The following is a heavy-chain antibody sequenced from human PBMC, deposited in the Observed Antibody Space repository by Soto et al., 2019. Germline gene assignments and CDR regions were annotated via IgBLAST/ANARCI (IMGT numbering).Heavy chain of an antibody. V-gene: IGHV3-33*01. D-gene: IGHD6-19*01. Sequence: GGSLRLSCAASGFTFSSYGMHWVRQAPGKGLEWVAVIWYDGSNKYYADSVKGRFTISRDNSKNTLYLQMNSLRAEDTAVYYCAREGSGWPQYPISFDYWGQGTLVTVSS. J-gene: IGHJ4*02. CDR3: AREGSGWPQYPISFDY. CDR1: GFTFSSYG. CDR2: IWYDGSNK.